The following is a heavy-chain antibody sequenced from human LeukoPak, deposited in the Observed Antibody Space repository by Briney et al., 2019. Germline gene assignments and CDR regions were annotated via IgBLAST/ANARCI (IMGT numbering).Heavy chain of an antibody. J-gene: IGHJ4*02. CDR1: GYTLTELS. CDR3: ARGFRAGIAAAGLGY. V-gene: IGHV1-24*01. CDR2: FDPEDGET. D-gene: IGHD6-13*01. Sequence: ASVKVSCKVSGYTLTELSMHWVRQAPGKGLEWMGGFDPEDGETIYAQKFQGRVTMTRDTSISTAYMELSRLRSDDTAVYYCARGFRAGIAAAGLGYWGQGTLVTVSS.